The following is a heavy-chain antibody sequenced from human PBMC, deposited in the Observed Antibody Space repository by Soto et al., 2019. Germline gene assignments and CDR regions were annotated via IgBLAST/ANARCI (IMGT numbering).Heavy chain of an antibody. D-gene: IGHD5-12*01. J-gene: IGHJ6*02. CDR1: GGSVIRGSDY. CDR2: IPDTGGG. CDR3: VRAHSGYDPRGMDV. V-gene: IGHV4-61*01. Sequence: QVQLQESGPGLVKPSETLSLTCTVSGGSVIRGSDYWSWIRQPQGKGLEWVGCIPDTGGGDYNPSLTSPVTTSVHTTKRQFSLRLNYVTAADTAVCCCVRAHSGYDPRGMDVGGHGTTVTVSS.